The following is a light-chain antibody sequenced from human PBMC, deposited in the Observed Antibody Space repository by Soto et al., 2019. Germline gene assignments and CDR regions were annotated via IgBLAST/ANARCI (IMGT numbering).Light chain of an antibody. V-gene: IGKV3-15*01. CDR3: QQADTFPIT. J-gene: IGKJ5*01. CDR2: GAS. Sequence: EIVMTQSPATLSVSPGERATLSCRASQSVSSNLAWYQQKPGQAPRLLIYGASTRATGIPARFSGSGSGTEFTLTISSLQSEDSAIYYCQQADTFPITFGQGTRLEI. CDR1: QSVSSN.